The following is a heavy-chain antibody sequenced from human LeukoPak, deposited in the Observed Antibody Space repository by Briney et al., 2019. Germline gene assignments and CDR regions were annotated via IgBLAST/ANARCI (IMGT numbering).Heavy chain of an antibody. CDR3: ARYSSSWVPFDY. CDR1: GYTFTGYY. Sequence: ASVKVSCKASGYTFTGYYVHWVRQAPGQGLEWMGWINPHSGGTNYAQKFQGRVTMTRDTSISTAYMELSRLRSDDTAVYYCARYSSSWVPFDYWGQETQVTVSS. CDR2: INPHSGGT. V-gene: IGHV1-2*02. D-gene: IGHD6-13*01. J-gene: IGHJ4*02.